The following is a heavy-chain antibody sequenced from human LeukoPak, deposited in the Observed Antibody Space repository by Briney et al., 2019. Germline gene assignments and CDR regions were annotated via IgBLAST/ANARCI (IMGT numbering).Heavy chain of an antibody. CDR3: ATNSGSSFGNLGY. D-gene: IGHD1-26*01. J-gene: IGHJ4*02. CDR2: ISYDGSNN. V-gene: IGHV3-30*03. CDR1: GFTFSSYG. Sequence: GGSLRLSCAASGFTFSSYGMHWVRQAPGKGLEWVAVISYDGSNNYYADSVKGRFTISRDNSKNTLYLQMNSLRAEDTAVYYCATNSGSSFGNLGYWGQGTLVTVSS.